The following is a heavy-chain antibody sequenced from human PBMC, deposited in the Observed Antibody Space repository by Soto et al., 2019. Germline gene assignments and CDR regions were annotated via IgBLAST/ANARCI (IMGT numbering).Heavy chain of an antibody. D-gene: IGHD3-10*02. V-gene: IGHV6-1*01. CDR1: GDSVSSNSAA. J-gene: IGHJ4*02. CDR2: TYYRSKWYN. CDR3: ARAVLLTRFGGNSPLDY. Sequence: LSQTLSLTCAISGDSVSSNSAAWNWIRQSPSRGLEWLGRTYYRSKWYNDYAVSVKSRITINPDTSKNQFSLQLNSVTPEDTAVYYCARAVLLTRFGGNSPLDYWGQGTLVTVSS.